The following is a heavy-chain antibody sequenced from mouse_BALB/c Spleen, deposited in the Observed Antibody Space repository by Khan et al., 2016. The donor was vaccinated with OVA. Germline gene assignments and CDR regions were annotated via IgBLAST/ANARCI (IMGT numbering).Heavy chain of an antibody. CDR3: ARSIMAN. CDR2: ISYSGST. J-gene: IGHJ2*01. V-gene: IGHV3-2*02. CDR1: GYSITSDYA. Sequence: DVKLQESGPGLVKPSQSLSLTCTVTGYSITSDYAWNWIRQFPGNKLEWMGYISYSGSTSYNPSLKSRISITRDTSKTQFFLQLNYVTNEDTATYYCARSIMANWGQGTTLTVSS.